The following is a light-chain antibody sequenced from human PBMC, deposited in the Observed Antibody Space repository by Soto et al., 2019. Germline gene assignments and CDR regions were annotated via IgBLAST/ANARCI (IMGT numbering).Light chain of an antibody. V-gene: IGKV3-20*01. Sequence: EIVLTQSPDTLSLFPGERATLSCRASQSVGNTYLAWYQQKPGQAPRPLISAASTRAPGTPDRFSGSGSGTDFTLTISRLEPEDFAIYYCQQYGSSRWTFGQGTKVEIK. CDR2: AAS. CDR1: QSVGNTY. J-gene: IGKJ1*01. CDR3: QQYGSSRWT.